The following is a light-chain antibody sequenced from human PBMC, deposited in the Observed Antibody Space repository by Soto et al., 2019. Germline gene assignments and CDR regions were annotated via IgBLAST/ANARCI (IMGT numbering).Light chain of an antibody. J-gene: IGLJ2*01. V-gene: IGLV7-46*01. Sequence: QAVVTQEPSLTVSPGGTVTLTCGSSTGAVTSGHYPYWFQQKPGQAPRTLIYDTSNKHSWTPARFSGSLLGGKAALTLSGAQPEDEAEYYCLLFYSATYVVFGGGTQLTVL. CDR3: LLFYSATYVV. CDR2: DTS. CDR1: TGAVTSGHY.